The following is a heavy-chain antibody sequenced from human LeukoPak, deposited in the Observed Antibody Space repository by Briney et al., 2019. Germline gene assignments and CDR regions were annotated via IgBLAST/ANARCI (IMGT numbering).Heavy chain of an antibody. J-gene: IGHJ4*02. D-gene: IGHD3-3*01. CDR1: GGSISSGGYS. V-gene: IGHV4-30-2*01. CDR3: ARSSVNYDFWSGYYTEYYFDY. CDR2: TYHSGST. Sequence: SQTLSLTCAVSGGSISSGGYSWSWIRQPPGKGLEWIGYTYHSGSTYYNPSLKSRVTISVDRSKNQFSLKLSSVTAADTAVYYCARSSVNYDFWSGYYTEYYFDYWGQGTLVTVSS.